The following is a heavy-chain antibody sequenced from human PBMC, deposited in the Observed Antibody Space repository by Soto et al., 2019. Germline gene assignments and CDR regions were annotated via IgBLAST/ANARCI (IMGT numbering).Heavy chain of an antibody. J-gene: IGHJ4*02. D-gene: IGHD2-15*01. V-gene: IGHV3-23*01. CDR3: AKLGLVVAAAPFYFDY. Sequence: GPPRTLSCAASGFTFSSYAMSWVRQAPGKGQEGVSAISVSGGSTYYADSVKGRFTISRDNSKNTLYLQMNSLRAEDTAVYYCAKLGLVVAAAPFYFDYWGQGT. CDR2: ISVSGGST. CDR1: GFTFSSYA.